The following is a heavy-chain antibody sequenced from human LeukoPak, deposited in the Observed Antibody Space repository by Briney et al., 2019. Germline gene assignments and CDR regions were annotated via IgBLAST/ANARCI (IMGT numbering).Heavy chain of an antibody. CDR1: GGSISSSSYY. V-gene: IGHV4-39*01. J-gene: IGHJ2*01. CDR3: ARRQGYCSSTSCSDWYFDL. Sequence: SETLSLTCTVSGGSISSSSYYWGWIRQPPGKGLEWIGSIYYSGSTYYNPSLKSRVTISVDTSKNQFSLKLSPVTAADTAVYYCARRQGYCSSTSCSDWYFDLWGRGTLVTVSS. D-gene: IGHD2-2*01. CDR2: IYYSGST.